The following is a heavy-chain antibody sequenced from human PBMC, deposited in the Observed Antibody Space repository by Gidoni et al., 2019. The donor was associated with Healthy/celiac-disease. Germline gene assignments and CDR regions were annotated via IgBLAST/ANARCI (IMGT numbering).Heavy chain of an antibody. CDR3: ASCYYDSSGSHSLDSFDI. V-gene: IGHV3-30*03. D-gene: IGHD3-22*01. CDR2: ISYDGSNK. J-gene: IGHJ3*02. CDR1: GFTFSSYG. Sequence: QLVESGGGGVQPGRSLRLSCAASGFTFSSYGMHWVRQAPGKGLEWVAVISYDGSNKYYADSVKGRFTLSRDNSHNTRYLQLNRLSAEYTAVYYCASCYYDSSGSHSLDSFDIWGPGPMFPVS.